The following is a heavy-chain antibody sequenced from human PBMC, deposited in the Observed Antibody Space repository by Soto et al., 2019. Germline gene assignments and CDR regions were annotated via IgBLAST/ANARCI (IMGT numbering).Heavy chain of an antibody. V-gene: IGHV3-66*01. CDR3: GREPHRNFRPNTGKKGYSSGPGYFDY. CDR1: GCTVSSNY. CDR2: IYSGGST. D-gene: IGHD6-19*01. J-gene: IGHJ4*02. Sequence: PGGSLRLSCGASGCTVSSNYMSLVRQAPGKGLEWVSVIYSGGSTYYADSVKGRFTISRDNSKNTLYLQMNSLRAEDTAVYYCGREPHRNFRPNTGKKGYSSGPGYFDYWGQGTLVTVS.